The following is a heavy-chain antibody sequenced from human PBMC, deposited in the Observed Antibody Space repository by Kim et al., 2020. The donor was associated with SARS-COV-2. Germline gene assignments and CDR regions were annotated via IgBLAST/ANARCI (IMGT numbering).Heavy chain of an antibody. D-gene: IGHD6-19*01. CDR2: LSGSGGST. J-gene: IGHJ4*02. V-gene: IGHV3-23*01. Sequence: GGSLRLSCAASGFTFSSYAMSWVRQAPGKGPEWVSALSGSGGSTYYADSVKGRFTISRDNSKNTLYLQMNSLRAEDTAVYYCAKEERIAVAGRFDYWDQGTLVAVSS. CDR1: GFTFSSYA. CDR3: AKEERIAVAGRFDY.